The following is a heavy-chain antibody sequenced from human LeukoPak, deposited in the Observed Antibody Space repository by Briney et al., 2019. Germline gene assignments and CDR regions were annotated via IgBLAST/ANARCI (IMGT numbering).Heavy chain of an antibody. V-gene: IGHV3-30-3*01. CDR2: ISYDGSNK. CDR3: AGGSIAARIFAFDI. D-gene: IGHD6-6*01. CDR1: GFTFSSYA. J-gene: IGHJ3*02. Sequence: PGGSLRLSCAASGFTFSSYAMHWVRQAPGKGLEWVAVISYDGSNKYYADSVKGRFTISRDNSKNTLYLQMNSLRAEDTAVYYCAGGSIAARIFAFDIWGQGTMVTVSS.